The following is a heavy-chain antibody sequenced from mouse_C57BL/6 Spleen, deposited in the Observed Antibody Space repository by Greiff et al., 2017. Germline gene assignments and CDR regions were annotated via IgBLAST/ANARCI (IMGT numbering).Heavy chain of an antibody. J-gene: IGHJ1*03. CDR1: GYTFTSYT. Sequence: QVQLQQSGAELARPGASVKMSCKASGYTFTSYTMHWVKQRPGQGLEWIGYINPSSGYTKYNQKFKDKATLTADKSSSTAYMQLSSLTSEDSAVYYCASLYDGYFFDVWGTGTTVTVSS. V-gene: IGHV1-4*01. CDR2: INPSSGYT. CDR3: ASLYDGYFFDV. D-gene: IGHD2-3*01.